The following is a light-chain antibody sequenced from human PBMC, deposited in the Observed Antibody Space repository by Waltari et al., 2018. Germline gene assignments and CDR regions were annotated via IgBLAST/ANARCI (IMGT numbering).Light chain of an antibody. CDR2: WSS. Sequence: DIVMTQSPSSLAVSLGERATINCKSSQSLLYSSNNKNYLAWYQQIPGQPPKLLLFWSSSRVSGVPDRFRGSGSGTDFTLTISSLQAEDVAIYYCQQYFALPITCGQGTRLDIK. CDR3: QQYFALPIT. J-gene: IGKJ5*01. V-gene: IGKV4-1*01. CDR1: QSLLYSSNNKNY.